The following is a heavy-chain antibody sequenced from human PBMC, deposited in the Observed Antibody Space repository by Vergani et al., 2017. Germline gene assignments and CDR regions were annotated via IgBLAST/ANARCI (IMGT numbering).Heavy chain of an antibody. V-gene: IGHV1-3*01. CDR2: LNAGNGNT. J-gene: IGHJ5*02. D-gene: IGHD1-26*01. Sequence: QVQLVQSGAEVKKPGASVKVSCKASGYTFTSYAMHWVRQAPGQRLEWMGWLNAGNGNTKYSQKFQGRVTITRDTYASTAYMELSSLRSEDTAVYYCARYRVVIRVGGSYRGVNWFDPSGQGTLVTVSS. CDR1: GYTFTSYA. CDR3: ARYRVVIRVGGSYRGVNWFDP.